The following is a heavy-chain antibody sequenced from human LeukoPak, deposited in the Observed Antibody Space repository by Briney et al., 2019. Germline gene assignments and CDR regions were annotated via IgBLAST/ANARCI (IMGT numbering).Heavy chain of an antibody. CDR2: IWYDGSNE. V-gene: IGHV3-33*01. J-gene: IGHJ4*02. D-gene: IGHD3-22*01. CDR1: GLSFSSYG. Sequence: GGSLRLSCAVSGLSFSSYGMHWVRQAPGKGLEWVAVIWYDGSNENYVDSVKGRFTIYRDNSRNTLYLQMNSLRAEDTAVYFCARARNNYDSSGFSALDYWGQGTRVTVPS. CDR3: ARARNNYDSSGFSALDY.